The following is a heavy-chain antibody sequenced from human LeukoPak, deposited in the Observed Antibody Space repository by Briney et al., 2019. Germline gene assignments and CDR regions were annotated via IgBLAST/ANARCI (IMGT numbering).Heavy chain of an antibody. Sequence: GGSLRLSCAVSGFTFSSYSMNWVRQAPGKGLEWVSSISSSSSYIYYADSVKGRFTISRDNAKNSLYLQMNSLRAEDTAVYYCARERYSSSWYIFDYWGQGTLVTVSS. J-gene: IGHJ4*02. V-gene: IGHV3-21*06. CDR3: ARERYSSSWYIFDY. CDR2: ISSSSSYI. CDR1: GFTFSSYS. D-gene: IGHD6-13*01.